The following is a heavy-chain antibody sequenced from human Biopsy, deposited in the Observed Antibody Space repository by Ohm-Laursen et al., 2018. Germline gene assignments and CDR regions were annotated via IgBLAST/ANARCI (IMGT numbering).Heavy chain of an antibody. V-gene: IGHV3-21*06. Sequence: GSLRLSCAASGVTLSGYGMNWVRQAPGKGLEWVSSISASSSYIHYADSVKGRFTVPRDNTKNSLYLQMNSLRAADTAIYYCATELLPPGVGGPWLDSWGQGTPVTVSS. CDR3: ATELLPPGVGGPWLDS. CDR2: ISASSSYI. D-gene: IGHD3-10*01. J-gene: IGHJ5*01. CDR1: GVTLSGYG.